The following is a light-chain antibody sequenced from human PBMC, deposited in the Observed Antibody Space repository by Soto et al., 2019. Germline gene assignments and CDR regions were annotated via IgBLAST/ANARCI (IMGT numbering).Light chain of an antibody. V-gene: IGKV1-39*01. Sequence: DIQMTQSPPSLSASVGDRVILTCRASQTIRTSLNWYQQKPGKAPKLLIYAASTLHSGVPSRFSGSGSGTDFTLSISNLQPEDFATYFCQQTYATPPTFGQGTKVEI. CDR1: QTIRTS. CDR3: QQTYATPPT. J-gene: IGKJ1*01. CDR2: AAS.